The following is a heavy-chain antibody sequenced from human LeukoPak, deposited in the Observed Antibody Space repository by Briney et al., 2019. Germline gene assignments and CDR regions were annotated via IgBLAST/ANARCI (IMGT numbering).Heavy chain of an antibody. Sequence: GGSLRLSCAASGFTFSSYEVNWVRQAPGKGLEWVSYISSSGSTIYYADSVKGRFTISRDNSQNTMYLQMNSLRAEDTALYFCAKDSGWILFDDWGQGTLVTVSS. V-gene: IGHV3-48*03. J-gene: IGHJ4*02. CDR2: ISSSGSTI. D-gene: IGHD2-2*03. CDR1: GFTFSSYE. CDR3: AKDSGWILFDD.